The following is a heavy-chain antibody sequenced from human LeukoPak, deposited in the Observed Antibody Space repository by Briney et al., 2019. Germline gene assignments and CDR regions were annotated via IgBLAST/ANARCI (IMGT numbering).Heavy chain of an antibody. D-gene: IGHD3-22*01. V-gene: IGHV1-46*01. CDR1: GYTFTSYY. Sequence: GASVKVSCKASGYTFTSYYMHWVRQAPGQGLEWMGIINPSGGSTSYAQKFQGRVTMTEDTSTDTAYMELSSLRSEDTAVYYCATDRNYYDSSGYRVRYFDYWGQGTLVTVSS. J-gene: IGHJ4*02. CDR2: INPSGGST. CDR3: ATDRNYYDSSGYRVRYFDY.